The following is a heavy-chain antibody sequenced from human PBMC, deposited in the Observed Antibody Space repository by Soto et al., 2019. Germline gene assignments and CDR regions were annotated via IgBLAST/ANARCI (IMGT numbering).Heavy chain of an antibody. J-gene: IGHJ3*02. CDR3: ARPSYYYGSGNVWDAFDI. CDR1: GGSISSSSYY. Sequence: SETLSLTCTVSGGSISSSSYYWDWIRQPPGKGLEWIGSIYYSGSTYYNPSLKSRVTISVDTSKNQFSLKLSSVTAADTAVYYCARPSYYYGSGNVWDAFDIWGQGTMVTVSS. CDR2: IYYSGST. V-gene: IGHV4-39*01. D-gene: IGHD3-10*01.